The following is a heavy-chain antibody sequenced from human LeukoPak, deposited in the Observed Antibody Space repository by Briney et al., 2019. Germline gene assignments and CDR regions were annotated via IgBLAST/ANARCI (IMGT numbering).Heavy chain of an antibody. J-gene: IGHJ4*02. CDR2: IYYSGST. CDR1: GGSISSGGYY. Sequence: PSETLSLTCTVSGGSISSGGYYWGWIRQPPGKGLEWIGSIYYSGSTYYNPSLKSRVTISVDTSKNQFSLKLSSVTAADTAVYYCARQGPDSGIDYWGQGTLVTVSS. D-gene: IGHD3-10*01. V-gene: IGHV4-39*01. CDR3: ARQGPDSGIDY.